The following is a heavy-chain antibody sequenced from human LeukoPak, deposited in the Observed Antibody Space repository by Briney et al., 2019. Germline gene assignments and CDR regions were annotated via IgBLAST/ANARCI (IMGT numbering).Heavy chain of an antibody. J-gene: IGHJ5*02. Sequence: ASVKVSCKASGYTFTSYGISWVRQAPGQGLEWMGWISGYNGNTHYAQKLQGRVTMTTDTSTSTAYMELRSLRSDDTAVYYCARDFWPGIAAAGTLNWFDPWGQGTLVIVSS. CDR3: ARDFWPGIAAAGTLNWFDP. CDR1: GYTFTSYG. D-gene: IGHD6-13*01. V-gene: IGHV1-18*01. CDR2: ISGYNGNT.